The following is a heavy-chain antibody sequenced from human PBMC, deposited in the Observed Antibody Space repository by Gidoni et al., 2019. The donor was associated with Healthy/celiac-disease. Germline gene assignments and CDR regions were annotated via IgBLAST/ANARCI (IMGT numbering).Heavy chain of an antibody. Sequence: QVQLQESGPGLVKTSETLSLTCTVSGGSISSYYWSWIRQPPGKGLEWIGYIYYSGSTNYNPSLKSRVTISVDTSKNQFSLKLSSVTAADTAVYYCARDLLRGGGYYYYYGMDVWGQGTTVTVSS. J-gene: IGHJ6*02. D-gene: IGHD3-10*01. CDR3: ARDLLRGGGYYYYYGMDV. V-gene: IGHV4-59*01. CDR1: GGSISSYY. CDR2: IYYSGST.